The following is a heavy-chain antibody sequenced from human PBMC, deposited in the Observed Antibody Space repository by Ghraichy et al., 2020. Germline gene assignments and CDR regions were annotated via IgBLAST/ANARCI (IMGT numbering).Heavy chain of an antibody. CDR2: IKPDGCEA. CDR3: VRDISYGASDY. V-gene: IGHV3-7*01. D-gene: IGHD4-17*01. Sequence: GESLNISCAASVFSFSSDWMAWVRQAPGKGPEWIGNIKPDGCEAYYVDSVKGRFTISRDNAKKSLYLQMNSLRVDDTAVYYCVRDISYGASDYWSQGIVVTVSS. CDR1: VFSFSSDW. J-gene: IGHJ4*02.